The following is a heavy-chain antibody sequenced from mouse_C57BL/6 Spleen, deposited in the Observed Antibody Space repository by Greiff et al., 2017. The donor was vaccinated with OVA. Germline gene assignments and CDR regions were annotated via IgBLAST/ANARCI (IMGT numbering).Heavy chain of an antibody. D-gene: IGHD2-3*01. V-gene: IGHV1-82*01. CDR1: GYAFSSSW. CDR2: IYPEDGDT. CDR3: AREGVSDGYPDYAMDY. Sequence: LVESGPELVKPGASVKISCTASGYAFSSSWMHWVKQRPGKGLEWIGRIYPEDGDTNYTRKFKGKATLTADTSSNTAYMQLSSLTSEDSAVYCCAREGVSDGYPDYAMDYWGQGTSVTVSA. J-gene: IGHJ4*01.